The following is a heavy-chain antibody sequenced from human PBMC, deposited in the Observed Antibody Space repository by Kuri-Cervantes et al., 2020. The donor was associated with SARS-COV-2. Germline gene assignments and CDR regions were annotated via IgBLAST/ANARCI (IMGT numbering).Heavy chain of an antibody. V-gene: IGHV3-48*03. J-gene: IGHJ6*03. CDR1: GFTFSSYE. Sequence: LSLTCAASGFTFSSYEMNWVRQAPGKGLEWVSYISSSSSQRYYVDSVKGRFTISRDNAKNSLYLQMNSLRAEDTAVYYCASLLSGGGAHLYYFYMDAWGKGTSVTVSS. D-gene: IGHD3-16*01. CDR2: ISSSSSQR. CDR3: ASLLSGGGAHLYYFYMDA.